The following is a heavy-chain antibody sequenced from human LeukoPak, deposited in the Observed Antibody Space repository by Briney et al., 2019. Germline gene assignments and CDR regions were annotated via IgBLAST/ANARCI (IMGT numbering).Heavy chain of an antibody. J-gene: IGHJ5*02. D-gene: IGHD3-3*01. V-gene: IGHV1-46*01. CDR3: ARDRVRRGRFLEWGLQGWDLHGFDP. CDR2: INPSGGST. CDR1: GYTFTIYY. Sequence: GASVTVSCKASGYTFTIYYMHWVRQAPGQGLEWMGIINPSGGSTSYAQKFQGRVTMTRDMSTSTVYMELSSLRSEDTAVYYCARDRVRRGRFLEWGLQGWDLHGFDPWGQGTLVTVSS.